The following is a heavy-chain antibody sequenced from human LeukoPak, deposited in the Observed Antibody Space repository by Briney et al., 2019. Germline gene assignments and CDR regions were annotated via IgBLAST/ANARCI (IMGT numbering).Heavy chain of an antibody. J-gene: IGHJ4*02. D-gene: IGHD3-10*01. V-gene: IGHV4-38-2*02. CDR1: GYSIGSNYY. Sequence: SETLSLTCTVTGYSIGSNYYWSWVRQPPGRRLEWIATIHHSGRTFYNPSLKSRVTISVDTSKNQFSLKLNSVTAADAAIYYCTADRGSGNYYDFWGQGALVTVSS. CDR2: IHHSGRT. CDR3: TADRGSGNYYDF.